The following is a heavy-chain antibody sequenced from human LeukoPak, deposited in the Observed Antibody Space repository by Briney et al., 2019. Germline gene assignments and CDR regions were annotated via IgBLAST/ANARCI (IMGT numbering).Heavy chain of an antibody. Sequence: PGRSLRLSCAASGFTFDDYAMHWVRQAPGKGLEWVSGISWNSGSIGYADSVKGRFTISRDNAKNSLYLQMNSLRAEDTALYYCAKGTLLWFGEPYVGHFDYWGQGTLVTVSS. CDR3: AKGTLLWFGEPYVGHFDY. CDR1: GFTFDDYA. D-gene: IGHD3-10*01. CDR2: ISWNSGSI. V-gene: IGHV3-9*01. J-gene: IGHJ4*02.